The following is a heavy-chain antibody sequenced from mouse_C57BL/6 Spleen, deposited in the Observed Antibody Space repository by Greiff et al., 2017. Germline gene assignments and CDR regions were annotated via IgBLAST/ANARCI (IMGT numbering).Heavy chain of an antibody. CDR2: ISSGSSTI. CDR3: ATLDY. CDR1: GFTFSDYG. Sequence: EVHLVASGGCLVKPGGSLKLSCAASGFTFSDYGMHWVRQAPEQGLEWVAYISSGSSTIYSQDTVQGRFTSSRDQAKNTLFLQMTVLRSEDTAMYYCATLDYWGQGTSVTVSS. V-gene: IGHV5-17*01. J-gene: IGHJ4*01.